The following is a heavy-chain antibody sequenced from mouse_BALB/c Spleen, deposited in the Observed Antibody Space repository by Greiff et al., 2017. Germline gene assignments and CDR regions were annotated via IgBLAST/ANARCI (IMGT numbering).Heavy chain of an antibody. Sequence: EVHLVESGGGLVKPGGSLKLSCAASGFAFSSYDMSWVRQTPEKRLEWVAYISSGGGSTYYPDTVKGRFTISRDNAKNTLYLQMSSLKSEDTAMYYCARHYYGSSWYFDVWGAGTTVTVSS. CDR3: ARHYYGSSWYFDV. D-gene: IGHD1-1*01. CDR1: GFAFSSYD. J-gene: IGHJ1*01. CDR2: ISSGGGST. V-gene: IGHV5-12-1*01.